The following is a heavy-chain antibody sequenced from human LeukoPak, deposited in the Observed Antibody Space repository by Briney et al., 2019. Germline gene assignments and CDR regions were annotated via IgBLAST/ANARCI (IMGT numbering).Heavy chain of an antibody. CDR2: INHSGST. V-gene: IGHV4-30-4*08. J-gene: IGHJ4*02. D-gene: IGHD5-18*01. CDR3: ARAKLRLQLWYMDY. Sequence: SQTLSLTCTVSGGSISSGDYYLSWIRHPPGKGLEWIGEINHSGSTNYNPSLKSRVTISVDTSKNQFSLKLSSVTAADTAVYYCARAKLRLQLWYMDYWGQGTLVTVSS. CDR1: GGSISSGDYY.